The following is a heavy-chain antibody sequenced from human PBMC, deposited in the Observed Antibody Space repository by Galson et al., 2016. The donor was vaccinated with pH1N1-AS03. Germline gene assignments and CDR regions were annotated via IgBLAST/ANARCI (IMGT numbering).Heavy chain of an antibody. V-gene: IGHV3-11*04. Sequence: FLRLSCAASGFTFGDNHMSWIRQAPGRGLEYIGYISESGSGTVYRDSVKGRFTISRDNAKNSLYLQMNSLRAEDTAVYYCTRYARGPSFGGQGTLVTVSS. CDR2: ISESGSGT. J-gene: IGHJ4*02. CDR3: TRYARGPSF. CDR1: GFTFGDNH.